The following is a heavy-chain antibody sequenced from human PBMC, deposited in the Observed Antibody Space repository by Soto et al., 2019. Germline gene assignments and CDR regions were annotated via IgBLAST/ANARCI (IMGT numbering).Heavy chain of an antibody. D-gene: IGHD3-9*01. CDR3: ARREGLATFSYYLDF. J-gene: IGHJ4*02. V-gene: IGHV4-39*01. CDR1: DDSINSDKYY. CDR2: IYYLGNA. Sequence: SETLSLTCSVSDDSINSDKYYWGWIRQPPGKGLEWIGSIYYLGNAYYNPSLQTRVTISLDQSKSQFSLKLNSVAAADSAVYFCARREGLATFSYYLDFWGPGALVTVSP.